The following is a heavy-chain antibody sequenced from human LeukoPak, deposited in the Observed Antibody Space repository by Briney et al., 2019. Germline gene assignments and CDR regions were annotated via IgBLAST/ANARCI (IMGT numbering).Heavy chain of an antibody. D-gene: IGHD6-19*01. CDR1: GGTFSSYA. CDR3: ARELAEQWLFDY. Sequence: SVNVFCEASGGTFSSYAISWAPQAPGQGLEGMGGIIPIFGAANYAQKFQGRVTITADESTSTAYMELSSLRSEDTAVYYCARELAEQWLFDYWGQGTLVTVSS. V-gene: IGHV1-69*13. CDR2: IIPIFGAA. J-gene: IGHJ4*02.